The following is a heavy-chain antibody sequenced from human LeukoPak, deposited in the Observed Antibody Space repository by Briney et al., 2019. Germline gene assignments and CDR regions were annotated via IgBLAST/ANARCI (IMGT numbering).Heavy chain of an antibody. CDR1: GFTFSSYG. Sequence: GGSLRLSCAASGFTFSSYGMHWVRQAPGKGLEWVAVISYDGSNKYYADSVKGRFTISRDNSKNTLYLQMNSLRAEDTAVYYCAKDHNSLRYFDWLLFPPYYFDYWGQGTLVTVSS. J-gene: IGHJ4*02. CDR3: AKDHNSLRYFDWLLFPPYYFDY. CDR2: ISYDGSNK. V-gene: IGHV3-30*18. D-gene: IGHD3-9*01.